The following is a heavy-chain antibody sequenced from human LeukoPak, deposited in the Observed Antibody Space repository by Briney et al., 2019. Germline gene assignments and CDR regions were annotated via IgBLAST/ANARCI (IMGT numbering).Heavy chain of an antibody. V-gene: IGHV1-2*02. Sequence: VASVKVSCKASGYTFTGYYIHWVRQAPGQGLEWMGWLNPKSGGRNYAQKFQGRVSMIRDTSISTAYMDLSSLRFDDSAMYYCARGDFYDSSVYYYDWGQGTLITVSS. CDR2: LNPKSGGR. CDR3: ARGDFYDSSVYYYD. J-gene: IGHJ4*02. CDR1: GYTFTGYY. D-gene: IGHD3-22*01.